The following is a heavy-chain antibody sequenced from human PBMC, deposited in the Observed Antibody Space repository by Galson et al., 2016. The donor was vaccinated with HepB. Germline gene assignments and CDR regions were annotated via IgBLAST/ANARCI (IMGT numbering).Heavy chain of an antibody. Sequence: LSLTCAVSGGSSSDYYRSWVRQPPGKGLGWNGEIHPSGSIHYNSSLGSRLTVSVDTSKNHSSLRMISVTAADTAIYFCSGREYDTLVQGDYWGRGVLVTVSS. CDR2: IHPSGSI. CDR3: SGREYDTLVQGDY. CDR1: GGSSSDYY. D-gene: IGHD3-10*01. V-gene: IGHV4-34*01. J-gene: IGHJ4*02.